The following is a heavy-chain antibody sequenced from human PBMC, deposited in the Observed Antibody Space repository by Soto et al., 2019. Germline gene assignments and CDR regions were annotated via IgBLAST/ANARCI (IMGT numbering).Heavy chain of an antibody. CDR2: IGHSGTTI. V-gene: IGHV3-11*01. J-gene: IGHJ4*03. CDR1: GFTFSGYY. CDR3: ARDDRTGTAVLHY. D-gene: IGHD1-1*01. Sequence: QVQLVESGGGLVKPGGSLRLSCAASGFTFSGYYMSWIRQAPGKGLEWVSYIGHSGTTIYYADSVKGRFTICRDNAKNSLYLQMNSLRAEDTAMYYCARDDRTGTAVLHYWGQGTLVTVSS.